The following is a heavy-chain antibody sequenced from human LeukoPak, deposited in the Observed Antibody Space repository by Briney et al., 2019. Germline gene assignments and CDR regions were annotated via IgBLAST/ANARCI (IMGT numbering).Heavy chain of an antibody. J-gene: IGHJ4*02. D-gene: IGHD6-19*01. CDR2: ISYDGSNK. CDR1: GFTFSSYA. Sequence: PGRSLRLSCAASGFTFSSYAMHWVRQAPSKGLEWVAVISYDGSNKYYADSVKGRFTISRDNSKNTLYLQMNSLRAEDTAVYYCARDIGGSSGWYYFYYWGQGTLVTVSS. V-gene: IGHV3-30-3*01. CDR3: ARDIGGSSGWYYFYY.